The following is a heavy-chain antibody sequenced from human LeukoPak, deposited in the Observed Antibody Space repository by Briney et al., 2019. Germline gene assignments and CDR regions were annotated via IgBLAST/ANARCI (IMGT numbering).Heavy chain of an antibody. J-gene: IGHJ4*02. CDR3: ARHDHDSSGYPFSADY. CDR1: GGSISSSSYY. Sequence: SETLSLTCTVSGGSISSSSYYWGWIRQPPGKGLEWIGSIYYSGSAYYNPSLKSRVTMSVDTSKNQFSLKLSSVTAADTAVYYCARHDHDSSGYPFSADYWGQGTLVTVSS. V-gene: IGHV4-39*01. D-gene: IGHD3-22*01. CDR2: IYYSGSA.